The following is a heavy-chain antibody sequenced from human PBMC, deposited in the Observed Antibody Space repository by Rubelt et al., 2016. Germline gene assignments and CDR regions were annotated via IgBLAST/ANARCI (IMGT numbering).Heavy chain of an antibody. D-gene: IGHD3-22*01. Sequence: QVQLQQWGAGLLKTSATLSLTCAVSGGSFSDYYWSWIRPPPGKGLEWIGSVYYSGSAYDSPSLTRRVTIYVDTSKNTVSLKLTSVTAADTAVYYCARRAKIGACWFDPWGQGTLVTVSS. V-gene: IGHV4-34*01. CDR3: ARRAKIGACWFDP. CDR2: VYYSGSA. CDR1: GGSFSDYY. J-gene: IGHJ5*02.